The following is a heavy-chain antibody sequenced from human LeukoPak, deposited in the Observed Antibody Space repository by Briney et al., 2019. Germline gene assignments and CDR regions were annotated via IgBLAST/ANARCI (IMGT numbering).Heavy chain of an antibody. CDR3: AKEAREYGGNPPDY. Sequence: GGSLRLSCAASGFTFSSYGMHWVRQAPGKGLEGLAVIWYDGSNKYYADSVKGRFTISRDNSKNTLYLQMNSLRAEDTAVYYCAKEAREYGGNPPDYWGQGTLVAVSS. D-gene: IGHD4-23*01. CDR1: GFTFSSYG. CDR2: IWYDGSNK. V-gene: IGHV3-33*06. J-gene: IGHJ4*02.